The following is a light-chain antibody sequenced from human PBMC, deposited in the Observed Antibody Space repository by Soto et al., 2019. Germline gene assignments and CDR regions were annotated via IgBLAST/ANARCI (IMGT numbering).Light chain of an antibody. Sequence: DIVMTQSPDSLAVSLGERATINCKSSQSLAIKSLAWYQQKPGQAPRLLIYAASTRDTAIPDRFSGSGSGTDFTLTISRLEPEDFAVYYCQQYDGAPLTFGPGTKVDMK. CDR1: QSLAIKS. CDR3: QQYDGAPLT. V-gene: IGKV3-20*01. CDR2: AAS. J-gene: IGKJ3*01.